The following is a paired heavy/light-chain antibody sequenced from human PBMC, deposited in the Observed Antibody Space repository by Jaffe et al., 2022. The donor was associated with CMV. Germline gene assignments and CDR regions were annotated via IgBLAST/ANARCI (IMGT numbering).Light chain of an antibody. Sequence: DIVMTQSPDSLAVSLGERATIYCKSSQSVLYSSNNKNSLAWYQQKPGQPPKLLIYWASTRESGVPGRFSGSGSGTDFTLTISSLQAEDVAVYYCQHYYTTPWTFGQGTKVEIK. CDR2: WAS. CDR3: QHYYTTPWT. V-gene: IGKV4-1*01. CDR1: QSVLYSSNNKNS. J-gene: IGKJ1*01.
Heavy chain of an antibody. CDR3: ARGTTWFDY. V-gene: IGHV4-59*01. Sequence: QVQLQESGPGLVKPSETLSLTCTVSGDSISPYYWSWIRQPPGKGLEWIGYIYYSGGTDYNPSLKSRVTFSVDTSKNQFSLKLSSLTAADTAIYYCARGTTWFDYWGQGTLVTVSS. CDR1: GDSISPYY. D-gene: IGHD1-1*01. CDR2: IYYSGGT. J-gene: IGHJ4*02.